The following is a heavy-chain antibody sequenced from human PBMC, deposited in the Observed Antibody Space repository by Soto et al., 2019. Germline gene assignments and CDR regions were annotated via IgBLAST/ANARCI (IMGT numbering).Heavy chain of an antibody. V-gene: IGHV3-7*03. CDR3: LTTHFDSWSVDLYGMDV. CDR2: IKQDGSEE. J-gene: IGHJ6*02. D-gene: IGHD3-3*01. CDR1: GQTFNRYW. Sequence: DVQLAESGGGLVQPGGSLRLSCVASGQTFNRYWMSWVRQAPGKGLEWVANIKQDGSEEYYVDSVKGRFTISRDNAKKSLYLQMNRLTAADTAIYYCLTTHFDSWSVDLYGMDVWGQGTTVIVSS.